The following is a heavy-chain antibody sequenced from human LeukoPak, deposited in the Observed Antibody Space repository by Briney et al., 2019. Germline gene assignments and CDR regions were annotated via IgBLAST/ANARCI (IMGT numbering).Heavy chain of an antibody. CDR1: GYTLTELS. CDR3: ATGSPPEYYFDY. Sequence: ASVKASCKVSGYTLTELSMHWVRQAPGKGLEWMGGFDPEDGETIYAQKFQGRVTMTEDTSTDAAYMELSSLRSEDTAVYYCATGSPPEYYFDYWGQGTLVTVSS. V-gene: IGHV1-24*01. CDR2: FDPEDGET. J-gene: IGHJ4*02.